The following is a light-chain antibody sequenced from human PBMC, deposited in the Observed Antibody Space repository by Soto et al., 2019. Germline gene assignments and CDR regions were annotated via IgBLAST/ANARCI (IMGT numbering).Light chain of an antibody. J-gene: IGKJ2*01. V-gene: IGKV1-39*01. CDR2: TAS. CDR3: QQSFSNPPT. Sequence: DIQMTQSPSSLSASVGDRVTITCRAGQSISRFLNWYQQKPGKAPDLLIYTASTLQSGVPSRFSGSGSGTDFTLTISSLQPEAFGSYYCQQSFSNPPTFGQGTKLEIK. CDR1: QSISRF.